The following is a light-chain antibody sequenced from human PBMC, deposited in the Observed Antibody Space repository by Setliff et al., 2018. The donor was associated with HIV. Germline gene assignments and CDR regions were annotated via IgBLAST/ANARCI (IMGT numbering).Light chain of an antibody. CDR3: SSFGSSNTHV. CDR1: SSDVGGYNY. Sequence: QSALTQPASVSGSPGQSITISCTGTSSDVGGYNYVSWYQHFPGRTPKLIIYDVRNRPPGVSSRFSGSKSGNTASLTISGLRAEDEADYYCSSFGSSNTHVFGTGTKVTVL. CDR2: DVR. V-gene: IGLV2-14*03. J-gene: IGLJ1*01.